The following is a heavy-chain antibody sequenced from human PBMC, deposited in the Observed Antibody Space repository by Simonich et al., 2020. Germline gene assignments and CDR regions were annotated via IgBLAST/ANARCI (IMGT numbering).Heavy chain of an antibody. CDR2: SNPHSGGT. CDR1: GCTFTGYY. CDR3: ASASYGSGSYYDY. V-gene: IGHV1-2*02. J-gene: IGHJ4*02. Sequence: QVQLVQSGAEVKKPGASVKVSCKASGCTFTGYYMHWVRQAPGQGLKWMGWSNPHSGGTNYAQKFQGRLTMTRDTSISTAYMELSRLRSDDTAVYYCASASYGSGSYYDYWGQGTLVTVSS. D-gene: IGHD3-10*01.